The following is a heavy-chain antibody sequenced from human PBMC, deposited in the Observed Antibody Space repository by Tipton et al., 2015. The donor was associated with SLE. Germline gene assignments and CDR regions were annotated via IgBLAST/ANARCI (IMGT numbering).Heavy chain of an antibody. J-gene: IGHJ6*03. CDR2: IYYSGST. D-gene: IGHD1-26*01. CDR3: ARGYSGSYYYYYYVDV. Sequence: LRLSCTVSGGSISSYYWSWIRQPPGKGLEWIGYIYYSGSTNYNPSLKSRVTISVDTSKNQFSLKLSSVTAADTAVYYCARGYSGSYYYYYYVDVWGKGTTVTVSS. CDR1: GGSISSYY. V-gene: IGHV4-59*01.